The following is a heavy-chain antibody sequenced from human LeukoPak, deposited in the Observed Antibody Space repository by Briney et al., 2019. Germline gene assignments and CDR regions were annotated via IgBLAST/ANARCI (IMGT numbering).Heavy chain of an antibody. J-gene: IGHJ5*02. Sequence: SVKVSCKASGCTFSNFAISWVRQAPGQGLEWVGRINPICVRAHYAEKLQGRFTITGDESKNTVYLQLNSLTSEDTAVYYCWGQQWPQFSWGEGALVTVSS. CDR2: INPICVRA. D-gene: IGHD6-19*01. V-gene: IGHV1-69*15. CDR1: GCTFSNFA. CDR3: WGQQWPQFS.